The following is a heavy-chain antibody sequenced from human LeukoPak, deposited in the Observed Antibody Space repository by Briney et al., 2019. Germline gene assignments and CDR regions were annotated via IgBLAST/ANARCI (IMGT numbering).Heavy chain of an antibody. Sequence: SSETLSLTCAVYGGSFSGYYWSWIRQPPGKGLEWIGEINHSGSTNYNPSLKSRVTISVDTSKNQFSLKLSSVTAADTAVYYCARGYPYGVYRYFDYWGQGTLVTVSS. V-gene: IGHV4-34*01. D-gene: IGHD4-17*01. J-gene: IGHJ4*02. CDR2: INHSGST. CDR3: ARGYPYGVYRYFDY. CDR1: GGSFSGYY.